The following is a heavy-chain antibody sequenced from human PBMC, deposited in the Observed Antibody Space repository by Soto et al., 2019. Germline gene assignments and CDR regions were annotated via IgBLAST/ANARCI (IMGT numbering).Heavy chain of an antibody. J-gene: IGHJ5*02. V-gene: IGHV1-58*01. Sequence: QMQLVQSGPEVQKPGTSVKVSCKASGFNFLSFAVQWVRQTRGQRLEWIGSVVVGSGNTDYAPDFQERVTIGWDLSTNVAYMELFSLTSEDTAVYYCAATDFPSPGGGPWGQGTLVTVSS. D-gene: IGHD3-16*01. CDR3: AATDFPSPGGGP. CDR1: GFNFLSFA. CDR2: VVVGSGNT.